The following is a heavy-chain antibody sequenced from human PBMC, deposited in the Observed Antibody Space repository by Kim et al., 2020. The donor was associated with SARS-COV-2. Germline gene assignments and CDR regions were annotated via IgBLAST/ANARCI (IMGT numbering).Heavy chain of an antibody. Sequence: SVKVSCKASGGTFSSYAISWVRQAPGQGLEWMGGIIPIFGTANYAQKFQGRVTITTDESTGTAYMELSSLRSEDTAVYYCARDKEYYGSGSYQDYHYYGMDVWGQGTPVAVSS. D-gene: IGHD3-10*01. CDR2: IIPIFGTA. J-gene: IGHJ6*02. CDR3: ARDKEYYGSGSYQDYHYYGMDV. V-gene: IGHV1-69*05. CDR1: GGTFSSYA.